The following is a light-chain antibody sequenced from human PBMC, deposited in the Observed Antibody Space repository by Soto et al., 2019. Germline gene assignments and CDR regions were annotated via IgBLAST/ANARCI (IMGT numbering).Light chain of an antibody. CDR1: QSVSSY. V-gene: IGKV3-11*01. J-gene: IGKJ5*01. Sequence: EIVLTQSPATLSLSPGERATLSCRASQSVSSYLAWYQQKPGQAPRLLIYGASNRATGIPARFSGSGSGTDFTLTISSLEPEDFAVYYCQQRSNWVTFGQGTRLEIK. CDR2: GAS. CDR3: QQRSNWVT.